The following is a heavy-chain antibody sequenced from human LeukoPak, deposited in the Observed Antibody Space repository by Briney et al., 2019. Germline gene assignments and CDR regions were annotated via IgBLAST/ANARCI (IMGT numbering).Heavy chain of an antibody. CDR3: AKYCERNNCNPRHFQN. J-gene: IGHJ1*01. Sequence: QPGESLRLSCVASGFIFAKYAMSWVRQAPGKGLEWVSGFSGSESAHYAESVEGRFIISRDNSKNTMYLQMNSLRAEDTAVYYCAKYCERNNCNPRHFQNWGQGTRVTVSS. D-gene: IGHD1-20*01. CDR1: GFIFAKYA. V-gene: IGHV3-23*01. CDR2: FSGSESA.